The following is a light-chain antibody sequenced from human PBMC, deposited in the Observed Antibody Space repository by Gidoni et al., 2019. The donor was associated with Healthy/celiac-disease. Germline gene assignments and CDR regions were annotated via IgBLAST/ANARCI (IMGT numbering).Light chain of an antibody. CDR3: CSYAGSSTFWV. J-gene: IGLJ3*02. V-gene: IGLV2-23*03. CDR1: SSDVGSYNL. Sequence: QSALPPPATVSGSPGQSITLSCTGTSSDVGSYNLVSWYQQHPGKAPKLMIYEGSKRPSGVSNRFSGSKSGNTASLTISGLQAEDEADYYCCSYAGSSTFWVFGGGTKLTVL. CDR2: EGS.